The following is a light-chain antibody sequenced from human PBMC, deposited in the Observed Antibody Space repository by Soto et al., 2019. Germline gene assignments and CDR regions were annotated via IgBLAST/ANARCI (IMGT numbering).Light chain of an antibody. Sequence: DIQMTQSPSTLSASVADRVTITCRASQSISSWLAWYQQKPGKAPKLLIYEASSLESGVPSRFSGSGSGTEFTLTTSSLQPDDFATEYGQQYNSDPWTIGQGTKVEVK. CDR2: EAS. CDR1: QSISSW. CDR3: QQYNSDPWT. V-gene: IGKV1-5*01. J-gene: IGKJ1*01.